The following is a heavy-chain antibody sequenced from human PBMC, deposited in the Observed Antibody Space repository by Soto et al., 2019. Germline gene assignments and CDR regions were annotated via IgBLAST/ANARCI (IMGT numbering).Heavy chain of an antibody. V-gene: IGHV3-9*01. J-gene: IGHJ4*02. CDR3: AKGRYDFWSPYYFDS. D-gene: IGHD3-3*01. Sequence: GGSLRLSCVGTGLNFDDFAMHWVRQAPGKGLEWVSGITWNSRVLAYADSVKGRFTISRDSARNSLYLQMDSLRDEDTALYYCAKGRYDFWSPYYFDSWGQGTLVTVSS. CDR2: ITWNSRVL. CDR1: GLNFDDFA.